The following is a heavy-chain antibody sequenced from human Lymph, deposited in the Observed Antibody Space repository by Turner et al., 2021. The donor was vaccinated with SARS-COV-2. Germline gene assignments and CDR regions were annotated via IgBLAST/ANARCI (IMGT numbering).Heavy chain of an antibody. CDR1: GFPISTYS. D-gene: IGHD4-17*01. CDR2: ISSSSSYI. Sequence: EVQLVESGGGLVKPGGSLRLPCAASGFPISTYSMNWARQAPGKGLEWISSISSSSSYIYYADSVKGRFTISRDDAKNALYLQMNSLRAEDTAVYYCARDIPTTADYVDDWGQGTLVTVSS. CDR3: ARDIPTTADYVDD. V-gene: IGHV3-21*01. J-gene: IGHJ4*02.